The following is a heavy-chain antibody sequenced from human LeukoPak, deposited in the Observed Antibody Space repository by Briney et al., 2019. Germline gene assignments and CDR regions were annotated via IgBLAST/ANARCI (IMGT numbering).Heavy chain of an antibody. CDR1: GYSFTSYG. CDR3: ATVHCSSTSCYSFDY. Sequence: GESLKISCKGSGYSFTSYGISWVRQAPGQGLEWMGWISAYNGNTNYAQKLQGRVTMTTDTSTSTAYMELRSLRSDDTAVYYCATVHCSSTSCYSFDYWGQGTLVTVSS. D-gene: IGHD2-2*02. V-gene: IGHV1-18*01. J-gene: IGHJ4*02. CDR2: ISAYNGNT.